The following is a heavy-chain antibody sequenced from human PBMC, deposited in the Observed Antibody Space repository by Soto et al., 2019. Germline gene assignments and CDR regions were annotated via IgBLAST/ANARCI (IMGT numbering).Heavy chain of an antibody. CDR3: ARDRGYQPLLSEYYYYGMDV. J-gene: IGHJ6*02. D-gene: IGHD2-2*01. V-gene: IGHV3-53*01. CDR1: GFTVSSNY. Sequence: GGSLRLSCAASGFTVSSNYMSWVRQAPGKGLEWVSVIYSGGSTYYADSVKGRFTISRDNSKNTLYLQMNSLRAEDTAVYYCARDRGYQPLLSEYYYYGMDVWGQGTTVTVSS. CDR2: IYSGGST.